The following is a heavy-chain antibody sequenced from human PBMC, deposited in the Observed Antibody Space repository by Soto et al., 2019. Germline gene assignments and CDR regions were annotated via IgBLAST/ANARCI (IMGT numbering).Heavy chain of an antibody. CDR1: GFTVSSNY. D-gene: IGHD3-9*01. V-gene: IGHV3-66*01. CDR3: ARDNILTGYSLYYYYYMDV. J-gene: IGHJ6*03. CDR2: IYSGGST. Sequence: EVQLVESGGGLVQPGGSLRLSCAASGFTVSSNYRSWVRQAPGKGLEWVSVIYSGGSTYYADSVKGRFTISRDNSKNTLYLQMNSLRAEDTAVYYCARDNILTGYSLYYYYYMDVWGKGTTVTVSS.